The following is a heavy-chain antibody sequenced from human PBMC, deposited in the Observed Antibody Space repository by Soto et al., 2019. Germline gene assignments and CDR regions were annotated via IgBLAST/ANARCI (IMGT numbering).Heavy chain of an antibody. J-gene: IGHJ5*02. D-gene: IGHD1-26*01. CDR2: INHSGST. CDR1: GGAFSGDY. Sequence: SETLSLTCAVYGGAFSGDYWIWIRQPPGKGLEWIGEINHSGSTNYNPSLKSRVTISVDTSKNQFSLKVTSVTAADTAVYYCARARYTPVAPPAPNCFDTWGQGTLVTVSS. V-gene: IGHV4-34*01. CDR3: ARARYTPVAPPAPNCFDT.